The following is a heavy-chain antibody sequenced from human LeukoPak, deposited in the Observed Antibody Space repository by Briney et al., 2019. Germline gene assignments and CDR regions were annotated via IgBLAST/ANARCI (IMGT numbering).Heavy chain of an antibody. J-gene: IGHJ4*02. CDR3: GTRPSGDYPYFDY. V-gene: IGHV3-23*01. D-gene: IGHD4-17*01. CDR2: IGGSGGSA. CDR1: GFTLSSYA. Sequence: GGSLRLSCAASGFTLSSYAMTWVRQAPGKGLEWVSQIGGSGGSAFYADSVKGRFTISRDSSKNTLYLQMNSLRAEDTAVYYCGTRPSGDYPYFDYWGQGTLLTVPS.